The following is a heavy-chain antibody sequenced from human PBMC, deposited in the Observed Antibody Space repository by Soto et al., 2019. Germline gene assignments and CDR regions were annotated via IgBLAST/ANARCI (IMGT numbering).Heavy chain of an antibody. J-gene: IGHJ4*02. V-gene: IGHV3-73*01. Sequence: GGSLRLSCAASGFTFSGSALHWVRQASGKGLEWVGRIRNEANSYATAYAASVKGRFTISRDDSKNTAFLQMNSLKTEDTALYSCTTPPPEDMIRKWGPETLVTVPS. CDR2: IRNEANSYAT. D-gene: IGHD2-15*01. CDR1: GFTFSGSA. CDR3: TTPPPEDMIRK.